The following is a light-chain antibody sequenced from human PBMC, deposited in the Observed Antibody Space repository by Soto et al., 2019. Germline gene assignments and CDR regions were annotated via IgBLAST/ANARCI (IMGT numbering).Light chain of an antibody. J-gene: IGKJ1*01. CDR2: ESS. CDR1: QTITKY. CDR3: QQRANGPLT. Sequence: EIVLTQSPATLSLSPGDGATLSCRASQTITKYLAWYQQKPGQAPRLLIYESSERASGVPSRFSGGGNGTDFTLTIRSLEPEDFAFYYCQQRANGPLTFGQGTRVEL. V-gene: IGKV3-11*01.